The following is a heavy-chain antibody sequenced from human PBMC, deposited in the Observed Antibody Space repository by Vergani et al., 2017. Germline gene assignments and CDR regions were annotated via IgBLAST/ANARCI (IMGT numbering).Heavy chain of an antibody. J-gene: IGHJ6*03. D-gene: IGHD4-11*01. CDR3: ARGSYSRPLGPYYYMDV. Sequence: QVQLQESGPGLVKPSQTLSLTCTVPGGSISSGGHYWSWIRQHPGKGLEWIGYIYYSGSTYYNPSLKSLVTISVDTSKNQFSLKLSSVTAADTAVYYCARGSYSRPLGPYYYMDVWGKGTTVTVSS. V-gene: IGHV4-31*01. CDR2: IYYSGST. CDR1: GGSISSGGHY.